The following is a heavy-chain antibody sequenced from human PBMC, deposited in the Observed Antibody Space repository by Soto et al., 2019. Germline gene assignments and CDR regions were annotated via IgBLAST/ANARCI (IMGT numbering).Heavy chain of an antibody. CDR3: ARGSVAFGYGANFDY. V-gene: IGHV4-34*01. D-gene: IGHD3-10*01. J-gene: IGHJ4*02. CDR2: INHSGST. Sequence: PSETLSLTCAGYGGSFSGYCWSWIRQPPGKGLEWIGEINHSGSTNYNPSLKSRVTISVDTSKNQFSLKLSSVTAADTAVYYCARGSVAFGYGANFDYWGQGTLVTVSS. CDR1: GGSFSGYC.